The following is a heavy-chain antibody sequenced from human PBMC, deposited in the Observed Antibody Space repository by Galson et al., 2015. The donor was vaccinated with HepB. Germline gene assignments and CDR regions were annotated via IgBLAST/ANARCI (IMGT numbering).Heavy chain of an antibody. D-gene: IGHD3-16*01. CDR3: VKEGSWFGGDWFDP. V-gene: IGHV3-23*01. Sequence: SLRLSCAGSGFIFRHHAMAWIRQAPGKGLEWVSGINGRGSTRSYSDAVKGRFSISRDNSKDTVFLQMDNLRAEDTAAYYCVKEGSWFGGDWFDPWDQGALVTVS. CDR1: GFIFRHHA. CDR2: INGRGSTR. J-gene: IGHJ5*02.